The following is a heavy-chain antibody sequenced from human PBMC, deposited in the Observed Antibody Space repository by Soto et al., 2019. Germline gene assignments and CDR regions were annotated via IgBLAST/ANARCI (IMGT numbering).Heavy chain of an antibody. V-gene: IGHV3-74*01. J-gene: IGHJ4*02. CDR1: GFTFSSYW. CDR3: ARGDGDYYDGNGYLGRH. Sequence: EVQLVESGGGIVQPGGSLRLSCAASGFTFSSYWMHWVRQAPGKGLVWVSRINSDGSRTSYADSAKGRFTISRDNAKNTVYLQMNSLRAEDTAVYYCARGDGDYYDGNGYLGRHWGQGTLFTVYS. CDR2: INSDGSRT. D-gene: IGHD3-22*01.